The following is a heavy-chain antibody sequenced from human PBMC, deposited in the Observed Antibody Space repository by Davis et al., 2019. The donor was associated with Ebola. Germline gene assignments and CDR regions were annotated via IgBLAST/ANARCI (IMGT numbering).Heavy chain of an antibody. CDR1: GFTFNNYN. Sequence: PGGSLRLSCAASGFTFNNYNMNWVRQAPGKGLEWVSALRGSAGSTYYADSVRGRFTISGDNSKNTLYLQMDSLRAEDTAVFYCAEGGTNNFLGANWGQGTLVTVSS. CDR3: AEGGTNNFLGAN. J-gene: IGHJ4*02. CDR2: LRGSAGST. D-gene: IGHD2-8*01. V-gene: IGHV3-23*01.